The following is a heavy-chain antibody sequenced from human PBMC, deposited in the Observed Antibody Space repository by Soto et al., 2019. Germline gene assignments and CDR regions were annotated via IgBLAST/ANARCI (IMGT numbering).Heavy chain of an antibody. CDR1: GFTFNKYA. V-gene: IGHV3-23*01. J-gene: IGHJ3*02. Sequence: EVQLLESGGGLKQPGGSLRLSCAASGFTFNKYAMSWVRQAPGKGLEWVSAIRGRGGDTYYADSVKGRFTISRDNSKNTLDLQMNSLRAEDTAIYYCAKSRSVEDAFDIWGQGTMVTVSS. CDR3: AKSRSVEDAFDI. CDR2: IRGRGGDT.